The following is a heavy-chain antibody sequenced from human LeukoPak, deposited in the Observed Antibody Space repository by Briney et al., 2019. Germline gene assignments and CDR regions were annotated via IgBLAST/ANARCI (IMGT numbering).Heavy chain of an antibody. D-gene: IGHD6-13*01. CDR2: ISAYNGNT. V-gene: IGHV1-18*01. CDR1: GYTFTGYG. CDR3: ARDQGPSSSWYRYYYYMDV. J-gene: IGHJ6*03. Sequence: ASVKVSCKASGYTFTGYGISWVRQAPGQRLEWMGWISAYNGNTNYAQMLQGRATMTTDTSTSTAYMELRSLRSDDTAVYYCARDQGPSSSWYRYYYYMDVWGKGTTVTVSS.